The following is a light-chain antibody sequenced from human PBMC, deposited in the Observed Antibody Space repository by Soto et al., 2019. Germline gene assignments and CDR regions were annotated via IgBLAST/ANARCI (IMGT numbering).Light chain of an antibody. Sequence: EIVLTQSPGTLSLSPGERASLSWRASQSASSSYLAWYQQKPGQAPRLLIYGASSRATGIPDRFSGSGSGTDFTLTISRLEPEDFAVYYCQQYGSSGTFGQGTKVDIK. J-gene: IGKJ1*01. CDR1: QSASSSY. CDR3: QQYGSSGT. V-gene: IGKV3-20*01. CDR2: GAS.